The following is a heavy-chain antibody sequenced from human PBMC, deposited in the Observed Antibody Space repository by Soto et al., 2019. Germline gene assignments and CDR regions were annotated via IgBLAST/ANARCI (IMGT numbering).Heavy chain of an antibody. CDR2: MNPNSGNT. CDR3: ARVGSLSYYGSGSYYLDLLAY. Sequence: ASVKVSCKASGYTFTSYDINWVRQATGQGLEWMGWMNPNSGNTGYAQKFQGRVTMTRNTSISTAYMELSSRRSEDTAVYYCARVGSLSYYGSGSYYLDLLAYWGQGTLVTVSS. D-gene: IGHD3-10*01. J-gene: IGHJ4*02. CDR1: GYTFTSYD. V-gene: IGHV1-8*01.